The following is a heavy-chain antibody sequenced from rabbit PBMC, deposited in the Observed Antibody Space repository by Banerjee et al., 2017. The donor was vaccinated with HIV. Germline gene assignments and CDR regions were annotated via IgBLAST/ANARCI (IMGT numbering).Heavy chain of an antibody. CDR1: GFSFSSSYY. J-gene: IGHJ6*01. V-gene: IGHV1S40*01. CDR3: ARGYGGVMTHLDL. Sequence: QSLEESGGDLVKPGASLTLTCTASGFSFSSSYYMCWVRQAPGKGLEWIGCIGTGSGSTYYASWAKGRFTISKTSSTTVTLQLTSLTAAGTATYFCARGYGGVMTHLDLWGPGTLVTVS. CDR2: IGTGSGST. D-gene: IGHD4-2*01.